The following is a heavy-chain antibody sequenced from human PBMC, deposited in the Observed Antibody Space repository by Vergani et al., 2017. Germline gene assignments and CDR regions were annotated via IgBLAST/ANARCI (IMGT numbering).Heavy chain of an antibody. CDR1: GGSITSSSYY. V-gene: IGHV4-61*05. J-gene: IGHJ3*02. CDR2: IYYSGST. Sequence: QLHLQESGPGLVKPSETLSLTCTVSGGSITSSSYYWGWIRQPPGKGLEWIGYIYYSGSTNYNPTLKSRVTITVDTSKNQFSLKLSSVTAADTAVYYCARNPYCGGDCYSDAFDIWGQGTMVTVSS. D-gene: IGHD2-21*02. CDR3: ARNPYCGGDCYSDAFDI.